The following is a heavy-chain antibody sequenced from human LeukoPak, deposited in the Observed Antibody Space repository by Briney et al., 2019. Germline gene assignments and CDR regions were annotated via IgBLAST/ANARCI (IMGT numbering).Heavy chain of an antibody. V-gene: IGHV3-74*01. J-gene: IGHJ3*01. Sequence: GGSLRLSCAASGFTFSSYWMHWVRQVPGKGLVWVSRINSDGSSTSYADSVKGRFTISRDNAKNTLYVQMNSLRAEDTAVYYCSTGSGHAFGVWGRGTMVTVSS. CDR1: GFTFSSYW. D-gene: IGHD3-10*01. CDR3: STGSGHAFGV. CDR2: INSDGSST.